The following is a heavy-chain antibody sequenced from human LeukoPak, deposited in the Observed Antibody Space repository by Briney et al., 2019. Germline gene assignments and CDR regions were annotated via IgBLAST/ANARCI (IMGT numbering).Heavy chain of an antibody. V-gene: IGHV1-8*01. CDR1: GYTFTSYD. CDR3: ARGRFYYDSSGYYVLSS. D-gene: IGHD3-22*01. Sequence: ASVKVSCKASGYTFTSYDINWVRQATGQGLEWMGWMNPNSGNTGYAQKFQGRVTMTRNISISTAYMELSSLRSEDTGVYYCARGRFYYDSSGYYVLSSWGQGTLVTVSS. CDR2: MNPNSGNT. J-gene: IGHJ4*02.